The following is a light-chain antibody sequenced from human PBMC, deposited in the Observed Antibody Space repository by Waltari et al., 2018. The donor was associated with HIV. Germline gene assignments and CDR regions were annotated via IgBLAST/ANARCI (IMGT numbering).Light chain of an antibody. Sequence: SYELTQPPPVSVSPGQTARITCSAVVLPKQYVYWYQQKPGQAPVLVIYKDSERPSGIPERFSGSSSGTTVTLTISGVQAEDEADYYCQSGDSSAPYVFGTGTKVTVL. CDR1: VLPKQY. CDR2: KDS. V-gene: IGLV3-25*03. CDR3: QSGDSSAPYV. J-gene: IGLJ1*01.